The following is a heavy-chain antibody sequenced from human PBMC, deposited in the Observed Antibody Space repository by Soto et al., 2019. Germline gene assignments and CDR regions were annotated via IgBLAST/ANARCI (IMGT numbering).Heavy chain of an antibody. Sequence: ASVKVSCKASGYTFTGYYMYWVRQAPGQGLEWMGWINPNSGGTNYAQKFQGRVTMTRDTSISTAYMELSRLRSDDTAVYYCARDLRVSSSYYYGMDVWGQGTTVTVSS. J-gene: IGHJ6*02. CDR1: GYTFTGYY. CDR3: ARDLRVSSSYYYGMDV. D-gene: IGHD6-6*01. CDR2: INPNSGGT. V-gene: IGHV1-2*02.